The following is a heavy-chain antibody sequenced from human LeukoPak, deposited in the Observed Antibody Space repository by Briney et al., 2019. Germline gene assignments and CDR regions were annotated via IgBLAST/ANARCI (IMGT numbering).Heavy chain of an antibody. J-gene: IGHJ5*01. D-gene: IGHD3-22*01. Sequence: GGSLRLSCAAPGFSFDDYAIHWVRQAPGKGLEWVSLISGAGGSTFYADSVKGRFTISRDNSKNSLYLQMNSLRSEDTALYYCARESDSSGWYDSWGQGTLVTVSS. CDR2: ISGAGGST. CDR3: ARESDSSGWYDS. CDR1: GFSFDDYA. V-gene: IGHV3-43*02.